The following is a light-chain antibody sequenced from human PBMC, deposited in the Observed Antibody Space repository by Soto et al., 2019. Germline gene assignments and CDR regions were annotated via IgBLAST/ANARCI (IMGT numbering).Light chain of an antibody. V-gene: IGKV2-30*01. CDR3: MQSTHLPPT. CDR1: QSLGYGDGNTY. J-gene: IGKJ5*01. CDR2: EVS. Sequence: DVVMAQSPLSLPVTLGQPASISCRSNQSLGYGDGNTYLSWMQQRPGQSPRRLIYEVSNRFSGVPDRFSGSGSGTDFTLDISRVEAEDVGIYYCMQSTHLPPTFGQGTRLEIK.